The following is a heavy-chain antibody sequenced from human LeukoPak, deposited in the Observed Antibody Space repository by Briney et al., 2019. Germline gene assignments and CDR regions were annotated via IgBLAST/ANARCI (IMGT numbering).Heavy chain of an antibody. CDR1: GYTFTSYG. CDR2: ISANNGDT. D-gene: IGHD3-9*01. Sequence: ASVKVSCKASGYTFTSYGIAWVRQAPGQGLQWMGWISANNGDTSYSQKLQGRVTMTTDTSTNTAYMELRSLTSDDTAVYYCARDRNYDISPWGQGTLVTVSS. J-gene: IGHJ5*02. CDR3: ARDRNYDISP. V-gene: IGHV1-18*01.